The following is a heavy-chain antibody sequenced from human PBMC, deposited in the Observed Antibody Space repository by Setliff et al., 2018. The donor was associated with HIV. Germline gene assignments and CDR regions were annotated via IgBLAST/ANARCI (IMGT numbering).Heavy chain of an antibody. CDR3: AIWFGELLSRGDWFDP. V-gene: IGHV1-2*02. D-gene: IGHD3-10*01. CDR1: GYTFTGYY. Sequence: ASVKVSCKASGYTFTGYYMHWVRQAPGQGLEWMGWINPNNGGTNYAQKLQGRVTMTTDTSTSTAYMELRSLRSDDTAVYYCAIWFGELLSRGDWFDPWGQGTLVTVSS. CDR2: INPNNGGT. J-gene: IGHJ5*02.